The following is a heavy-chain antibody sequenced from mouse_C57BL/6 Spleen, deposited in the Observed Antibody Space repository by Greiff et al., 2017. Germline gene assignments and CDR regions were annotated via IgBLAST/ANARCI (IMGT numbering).Heavy chain of an antibody. CDR3: ARHHYYGSSYYAMDY. CDR2: FYPGSGSI. Sequence: VNLVESGAELVKPGASVKLSCKASGYTFTEYTIHWVKQRSGQGLEWIGWFYPGSGSIKYNEKFKDKATLTADKSSSTVYMELSRLTSEDSAVYFCARHHYYGSSYYAMDYWGQGTSVTVSS. CDR1: GYTFTEYT. V-gene: IGHV1-62-2*01. J-gene: IGHJ4*01. D-gene: IGHD1-1*01.